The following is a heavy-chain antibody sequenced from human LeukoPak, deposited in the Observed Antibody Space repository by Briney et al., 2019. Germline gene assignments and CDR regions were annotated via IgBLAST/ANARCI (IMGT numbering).Heavy chain of an antibody. V-gene: IGHV3-23*01. CDR3: AKDLVATTYRDAFDI. D-gene: IGHD5-12*01. CDR1: GFTLSSYD. CDR2: ICGAGGTT. Sequence: GGSLRLSCAASGFTLSSYDMSWVRQAPGKGLEWVSYICGAGGTTYYADSVKGQFTISRDNSKNTMYLQMNSLRAEDTAVYYCAKDLVATTYRDAFDIWGQGTMVTVSS. J-gene: IGHJ3*02.